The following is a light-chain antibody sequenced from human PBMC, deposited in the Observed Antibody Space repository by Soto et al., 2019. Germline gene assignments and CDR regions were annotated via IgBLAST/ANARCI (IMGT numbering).Light chain of an antibody. Sequence: DIVMTQSPDSLAVSLGERATFNCKSSQSILDRSKNKYYLAWYQQKSGQPPKLLIYWASLREPGVPDRFTGSGSGTDVTLTISSLQAEDVAVYYCQQYFTSPWTVGQGTKVEI. V-gene: IGKV4-1*01. CDR3: QQYFTSPWT. CDR1: QSILDRSKNKYY. CDR2: WAS. J-gene: IGKJ1*01.